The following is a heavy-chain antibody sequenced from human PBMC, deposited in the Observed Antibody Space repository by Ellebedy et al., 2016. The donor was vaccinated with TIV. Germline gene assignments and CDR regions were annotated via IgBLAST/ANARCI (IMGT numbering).Heavy chain of an antibody. D-gene: IGHD3-3*01. CDR3: TPHFDFWRGFFDY. V-gene: IGHV3-7*03. Sequence: GESLKISCVASGLTFSNYWISWVRQAPGKGLEWVANIKQDGSETYYVDSVRGRFTISRDNAKNSLFLQMNSLRVEDTAVYYCTPHFDFWRGFFDYWGQGTLVTVSS. CDR1: GLTFSNYW. CDR2: IKQDGSET. J-gene: IGHJ4*02.